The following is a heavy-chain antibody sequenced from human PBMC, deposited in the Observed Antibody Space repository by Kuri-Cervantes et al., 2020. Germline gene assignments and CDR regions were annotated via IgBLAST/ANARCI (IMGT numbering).Heavy chain of an antibody. V-gene: IGHV4-4*07. Sequence: GSLRLSCTVSGGSISSYYWSWIRQPAGKGLEWIGRIYISGSTNYNPSLRSRVTISVDKSKNQFSLKLSSVTAADTAVYYCARSRIQLWSLDIWGQGTMVTVSS. CDR1: GGSISSYY. CDR3: ARSRIQLWSLDI. J-gene: IGHJ3*02. D-gene: IGHD5-18*01. CDR2: IYISGST.